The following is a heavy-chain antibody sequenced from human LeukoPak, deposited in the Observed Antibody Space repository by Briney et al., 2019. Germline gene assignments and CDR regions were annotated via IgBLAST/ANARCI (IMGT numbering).Heavy chain of an antibody. D-gene: IGHD2-21*01. CDR1: GFTFSDYT. J-gene: IGHJ3*02. CDR3: ARDESGDNDAIDI. CDR2: ISGSSNYI. Sequence: GGSLRLSCAASGFTFSDYTMNWVRLAPGKGLEWVASISGSSNYIYYADSVKGRFTISRGNAKNSLYLQMNSLRVEDTAVYYCARDESGDNDAIDIWGQGTMVTVSS. V-gene: IGHV3-21*01.